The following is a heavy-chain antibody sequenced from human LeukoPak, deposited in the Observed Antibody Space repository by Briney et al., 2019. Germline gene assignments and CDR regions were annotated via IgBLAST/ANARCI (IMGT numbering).Heavy chain of an antibody. CDR2: ISSSSSYI. J-gene: IGHJ4*02. V-gene: IGHV3-21*01. D-gene: IGHD3-22*01. CDR1: GFTLSSNS. CDR3: ARAHYYDTSGYPLFDY. Sequence: PGGPLRLSCAASGFTLSSNSMNWVRQAPGKALEWVSSISSSSSYIYYADSVKGRFTISRDNPTNSLYLQMNTARAEDTAVYYCARAHYYDTSGYPLFDYWGQGSLVTVSS.